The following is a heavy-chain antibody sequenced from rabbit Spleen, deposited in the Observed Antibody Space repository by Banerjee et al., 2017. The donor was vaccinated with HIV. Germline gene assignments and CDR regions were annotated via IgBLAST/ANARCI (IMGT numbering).Heavy chain of an antibody. V-gene: IGHV1S40*01. D-gene: IGHD1-1*01. Sequence: QSLEESGGDLVKPGASLTLTCTASGFSFSSSDYMCWVRQAPGKGLEWIACIDDGSSGFTYFATWAKGRFTITKTSSTTVTLQMTRLTAADTATYFCARDSSSSFSSYGMDLWGQGTLVTVS. CDR1: GFSFSSSDY. CDR3: ARDSSSSFSSYGMDL. CDR2: IDDGSSGFT. J-gene: IGHJ6*01.